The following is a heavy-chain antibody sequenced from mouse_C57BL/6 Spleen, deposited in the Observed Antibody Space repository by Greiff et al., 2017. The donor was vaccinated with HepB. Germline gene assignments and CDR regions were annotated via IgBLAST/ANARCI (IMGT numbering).Heavy chain of an antibody. Sequence: EVQRVESGPGLVKPSQSLSLTCSVTGYSITSGYYWNWIRQFPGNKLEWMGYISYDGSNNYNPSLKNRISITRDTSKNQFFLKLNSVTTEDTATYYCAREDLTTVVAHYAMDYWGQGTSVTVSS. J-gene: IGHJ4*01. CDR2: ISYDGSN. V-gene: IGHV3-6*01. CDR3: AREDLTTVVAHYAMDY. D-gene: IGHD1-1*01. CDR1: GYSITSGYY.